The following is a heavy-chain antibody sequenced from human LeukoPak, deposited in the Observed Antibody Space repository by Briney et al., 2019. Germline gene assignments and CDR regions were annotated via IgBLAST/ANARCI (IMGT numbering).Heavy chain of an antibody. CDR1: GFTFSSYA. CDR3: AKSPYGGNSGQYYGMDV. J-gene: IGHJ6*02. D-gene: IGHD4-23*01. V-gene: IGHV3-23*01. Sequence: GGSLRLSCAASGFTFSSYAMSWVRQAPGKGLEWVSAISGSGGSTYYAYSVKGRFTISRDNSKNTLYLQMNSLSAEDTAVYYCAKSPYGGNSGQYYGMDVWGQGTTVTVSS. CDR2: ISGSGGST.